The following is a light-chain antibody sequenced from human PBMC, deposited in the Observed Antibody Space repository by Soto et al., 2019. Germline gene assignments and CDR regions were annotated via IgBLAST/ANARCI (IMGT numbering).Light chain of an antibody. CDR2: DVS. V-gene: IGLV2-14*01. J-gene: IGLJ1*01. Sequence: QSVLTQPASVSGSPGQSITISCTGTSSDVGGYNYVSWYQQHPGKAPKLMIYDVSNRPSGVSNRFSGSKSGNTASLTISGLQAEDEVVFNCRSYTGRSTPFLGIGTKVTVL. CDR3: RSYTGRSTPF. CDR1: SSDVGGYNY.